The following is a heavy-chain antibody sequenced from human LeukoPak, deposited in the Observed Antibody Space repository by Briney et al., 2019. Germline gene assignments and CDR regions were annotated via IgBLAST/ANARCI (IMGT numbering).Heavy chain of an antibody. Sequence: SVKVSCKASGGTFSSYAISWVRQAPGQGLEWMGRIIPILAIANYAQKFQGRVTITADKSTSTAYMELSSLRSEDTAVYYCARDGIGYCSGGSCYPRYWYFDLWGRGTLVTVSS. J-gene: IGHJ2*01. CDR3: ARDGIGYCSGGSCYPRYWYFDL. CDR2: IIPILAIA. CDR1: GGTFSSYA. D-gene: IGHD2-15*01. V-gene: IGHV1-69*04.